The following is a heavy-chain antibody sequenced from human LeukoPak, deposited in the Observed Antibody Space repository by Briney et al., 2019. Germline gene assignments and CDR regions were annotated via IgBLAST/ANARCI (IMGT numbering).Heavy chain of an antibody. CDR2: IYYSGST. V-gene: IGHV4-30-4*01. CDR1: GGSISSGDYY. D-gene: IGHD3-10*01. CDR3: ARERIAYGRGDWFDP. Sequence: KPSETLSLTCTVSGGSISSGDYYWSWIRQPPGKGLEWIGYIYYSGSTYYNPSLKSRVTISVDTSKNQFSLKLSSVTAADTAVYYCARERIAYGRGDWFDPWGQGTLVTVSS. J-gene: IGHJ5*02.